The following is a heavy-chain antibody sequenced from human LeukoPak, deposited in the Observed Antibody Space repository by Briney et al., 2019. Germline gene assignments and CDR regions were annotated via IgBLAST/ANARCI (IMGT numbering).Heavy chain of an antibody. CDR3: ARCYDFWSGYYDYFDY. V-gene: IGHV1-18*01. D-gene: IGHD3-3*01. CDR1: GYTFTSYG. CDR2: ISAYNGNT. Sequence: ASVKVSCKASGYTFTSYGISWVRQAPGQGLEWMGWISAYNGNTNYAQKLQGRVTMTTDTSTSTAYTELRSLRSDDTAVYYCARCYDFWSGYYDYFDYWGQGTLVTVSS. J-gene: IGHJ4*02.